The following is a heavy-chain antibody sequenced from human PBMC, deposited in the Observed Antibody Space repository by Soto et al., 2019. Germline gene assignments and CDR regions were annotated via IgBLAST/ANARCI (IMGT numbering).Heavy chain of an antibody. CDR2: IYPNDFDT. V-gene: IGHV5-51*03. CDR3: ARPQFLGSRYIGADV. CDR1: GYTFNTYW. D-gene: IGHD2-2*02. J-gene: IGHJ6*02. Sequence: EVQLVQSGAEVKEPGESLKISCKPSGYTFNTYWIDWVRQMPGKGLEWMGIIYPNDFDTIYSPSFEGHVTISVDKSTSTAYLQWNSLKASDSAIYYCARPQFLGSRYIGADVWGQGTTVTVS.